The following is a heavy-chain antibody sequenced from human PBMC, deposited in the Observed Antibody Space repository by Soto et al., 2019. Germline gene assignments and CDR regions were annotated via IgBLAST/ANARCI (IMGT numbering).Heavy chain of an antibody. J-gene: IGHJ6*02. CDR2: IWYDGSNK. V-gene: IGHV3-33*01. CDR3: ARGNLGYHGMDG. Sequence: QVQLVESGGGVVQPGRSLRLTCAASGFIFSSYGMHWVRQAPGKGQEWVAVIWYDGSNKYYADSVKGRFTISRDNSKNTLYLQMNSLRVEDTAVDYCARGNLGYHGMDGWGQGTTVTVSS. D-gene: IGHD7-27*01. CDR1: GFIFSSYG.